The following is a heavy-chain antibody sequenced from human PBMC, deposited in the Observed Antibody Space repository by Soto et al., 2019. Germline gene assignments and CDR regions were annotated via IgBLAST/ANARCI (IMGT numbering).Heavy chain of an antibody. J-gene: IGHJ6*02. CDR2: IYYSGST. V-gene: IGHV4-39*01. CDR1: GGSISSSSYY. D-gene: IGHD3-9*01. CDR3: ACLTKYNYYGMDV. Sequence: QLQLQESGPGLVKPSETLSLTCTVSGGSISSSSYYWGWIRQPPGKGLEWIGSIYYSGSTYYNPSLKSRVTISVDTSKNQFSLKLSSVTAADTAVYYCACLTKYNYYGMDVWGQGTTVTVS.